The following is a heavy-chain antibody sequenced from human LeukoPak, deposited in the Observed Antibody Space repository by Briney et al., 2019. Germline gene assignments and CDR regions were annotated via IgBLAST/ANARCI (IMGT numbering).Heavy chain of an antibody. CDR3: ARVVYSSGIFDY. Sequence: ASVKVSCKASGGTFNTYGITWVRQTPGQGLEWMGWINAGNGNTKYSQKFQGRVTITRDTSASTAYMELSSLRSEDTAVYYCARVVYSSGIFDYWGQGTLVTVSS. J-gene: IGHJ4*02. D-gene: IGHD6-19*01. CDR2: INAGNGNT. V-gene: IGHV1-3*01. CDR1: GGTFNTYG.